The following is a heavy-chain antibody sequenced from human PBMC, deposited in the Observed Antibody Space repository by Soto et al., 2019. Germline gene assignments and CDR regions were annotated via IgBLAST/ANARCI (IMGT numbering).Heavy chain of an antibody. D-gene: IGHD3-22*01. CDR2: IIPILGTA. Sequence: SVKVSCKASGGIFSSYAISWVRQAPGQGLEWMGGIIPILGTANYAQKFQGRVTITADESTSTAYMELSSLRSEDTAVYYCARVVAPYYYDSSGYYLAYWGQGTLVTVSS. CDR1: GGIFSSYA. V-gene: IGHV1-69*13. J-gene: IGHJ4*02. CDR3: ARVVAPYYYDSSGYYLAY.